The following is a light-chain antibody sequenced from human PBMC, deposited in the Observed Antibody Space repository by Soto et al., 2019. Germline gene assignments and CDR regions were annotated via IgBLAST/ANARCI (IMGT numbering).Light chain of an antibody. CDR1: QDVSRY. CDR2: GAS. CDR3: QQLQRTPFT. J-gene: IGKJ3*01. Sequence: PLTQSPSSLSASVGDRVTITCRASQDVSRYLAWYQQKAGKAPKLLIYGASTLQGWVPSRFSGFGSGTEFTLTIRSLQPADCATYHCQQLQRTPFTFGPGTTVHV. V-gene: IGKV1-9*01.